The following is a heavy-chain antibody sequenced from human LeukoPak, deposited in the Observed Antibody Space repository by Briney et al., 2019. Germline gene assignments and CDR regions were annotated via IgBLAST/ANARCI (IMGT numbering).Heavy chain of an antibody. Sequence: GGSLRLSCAASGFTFSSYGMSWVRQAPGKGLEWVANIKQDGSEKYYVDSVKGRFTISRDNAKNSLYLQMNSLRAEDTAIYYCARIRQQMVYFDYWGQGTLVTVSS. CDR2: IKQDGSEK. J-gene: IGHJ4*02. V-gene: IGHV3-7*01. CDR1: GFTFSSYG. D-gene: IGHD6-13*01. CDR3: ARIRQQMVYFDY.